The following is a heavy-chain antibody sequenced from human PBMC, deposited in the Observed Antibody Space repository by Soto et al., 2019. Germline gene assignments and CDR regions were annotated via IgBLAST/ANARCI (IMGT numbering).Heavy chain of an antibody. CDR3: ARGLSSASWYGCMDV. CDR2: SSAYNGNT. CDR1: GYTFTSYG. J-gene: IGHJ6*02. V-gene: IGHV1-18*01. Sequence: QVQLVQSGAAVKKPGASVKVSCKASGYTFTSYGISWVRQAPGQGLEWMGWSSAYNGNTNYAQKLQGRVTMTTDTSPSKAYMELRSLSSDDTAVYYCARGLSSASWYGCMDVWGQGTTVTVSS. D-gene: IGHD2-2*01.